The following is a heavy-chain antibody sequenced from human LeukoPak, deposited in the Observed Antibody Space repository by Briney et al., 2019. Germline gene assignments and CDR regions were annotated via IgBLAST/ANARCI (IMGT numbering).Heavy chain of an antibody. Sequence: ASVKVSCKASGYTFTSYDINWVRQAPGQGLEWMGIINPSGGSTSYAQKFQGRVTMTRDTSTSTVYMELSSLRSEDTAVYYCARSHAYCGGDCYLGYWGQGTLVTVSS. CDR2: INPSGGST. D-gene: IGHD2-21*02. CDR3: ARSHAYCGGDCYLGY. J-gene: IGHJ4*02. CDR1: GYTFTSYD. V-gene: IGHV1-46*01.